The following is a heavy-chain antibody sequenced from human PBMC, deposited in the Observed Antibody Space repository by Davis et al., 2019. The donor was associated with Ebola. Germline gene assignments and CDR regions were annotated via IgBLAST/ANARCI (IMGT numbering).Heavy chain of an antibody. CDR2: INHSGST. V-gene: IGHV4-34*01. CDR3: ARDLRGGGYDGWGY. Sequence: SETLSLTCAVYGGSFSGYYWSWIRQPPGKGLEWIGEINHSGSTNYNPSLKSRVNISVDTSKNQFSLKLSSVTAADTAVYYCARDLRGGGYDGWGYWGQGTLVTVSS. CDR1: GGSFSGYY. J-gene: IGHJ4*02. D-gene: IGHD5-12*01.